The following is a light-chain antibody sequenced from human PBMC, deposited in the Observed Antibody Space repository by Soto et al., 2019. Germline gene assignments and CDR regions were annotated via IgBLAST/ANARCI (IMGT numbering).Light chain of an antibody. Sequence: QSALTQPASVSGSPGQSITISCAATSSDVGSYNLVSWYQHHPGKAPKLMIYEVSKRPSGVFNRFSGSKSGNTASLTISGLQAEDEADYFCCSYAGSSTLVVFGGGTQLTVL. CDR2: EVS. J-gene: IGLJ2*01. CDR1: SSDVGSYNL. CDR3: CSYAGSSTLVV. V-gene: IGLV2-23*02.